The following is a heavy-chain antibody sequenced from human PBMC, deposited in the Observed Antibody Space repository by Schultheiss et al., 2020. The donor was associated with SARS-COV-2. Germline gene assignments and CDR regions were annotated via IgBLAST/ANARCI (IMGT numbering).Heavy chain of an antibody. V-gene: IGHV3-30*18. J-gene: IGHJ6*02. Sequence: GESLKISCAASGFTFSSYGMHWVRQAPGKGLEWVAVISYDGSNKYYADSVKGRFTISRDNSKNTLYLQMNSLRAEDTAVYYCAKDRGYCSGGSCYGMDVWGQGTTVTVSS. CDR2: ISYDGSNK. D-gene: IGHD2-15*01. CDR1: GFTFSSYG. CDR3: AKDRGYCSGGSCYGMDV.